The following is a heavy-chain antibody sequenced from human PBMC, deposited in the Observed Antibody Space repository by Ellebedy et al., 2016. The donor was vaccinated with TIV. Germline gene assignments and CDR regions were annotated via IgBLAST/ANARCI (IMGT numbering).Heavy chain of an antibody. CDR3: ERERLRYFDWLLANDAFDI. D-gene: IGHD3-9*01. V-gene: IGHV1-46*01. CDR1: GYTFTSYY. CDR2: INPSGGST. Sequence: AASVKVSCKASGYTFTSYYMHWVRQAPGQGLEWMGIINPSGGSTSYAQKFQGRVTMTRDTSTSTVYMELSSLRSEDTAVYYCERERLRYFDWLLANDAFDIWGQGTMVTVSS. J-gene: IGHJ3*02.